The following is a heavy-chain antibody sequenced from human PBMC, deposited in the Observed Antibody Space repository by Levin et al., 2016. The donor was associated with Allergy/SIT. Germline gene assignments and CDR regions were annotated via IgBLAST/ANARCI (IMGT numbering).Heavy chain of an antibody. Sequence: SETLSLTCSVSGGSIRSHYWSWIRQSPGKGLEWIGYIYYGGSTNYNPSLGSRVSISVDTSKNQFSLRLGSVTAADTAVYYCARNTIWVMPDGAPAVWFDPWGQGILVIVSS. CDR2: IYYGGST. D-gene: IGHD6-13*01. J-gene: IGHJ5*02. CDR3: ARNTIWVMPDGAPAVWFDP. V-gene: IGHV4-59*11. CDR1: GGSIRSHY.